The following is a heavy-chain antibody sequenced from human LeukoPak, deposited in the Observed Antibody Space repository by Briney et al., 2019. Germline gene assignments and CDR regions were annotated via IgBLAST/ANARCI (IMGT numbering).Heavy chain of an antibody. V-gene: IGHV3-7*03. CDR2: IKQDGSEK. D-gene: IGHD3-10*01. CDR1: GFTFSSYW. CDR3: ARRMPGSGSYMRRGFDY. Sequence: PGGSLRLSCAASGFTFSSYWMSWVRQAPGKGLEWVANIKQDGSEKYYVDSVKGRFTNSRDNAKNSLYLQMNSLRAEDTAVYYCARRMPGSGSYMRRGFDYWGQGTLVTVSS. J-gene: IGHJ4*02.